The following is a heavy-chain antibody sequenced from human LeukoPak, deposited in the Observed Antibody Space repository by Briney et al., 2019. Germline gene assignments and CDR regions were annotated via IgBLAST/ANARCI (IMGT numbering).Heavy chain of an antibody. V-gene: IGHV3-72*01. D-gene: IGHD4-11*01. Sequence: GGSLRLSCAASGFTFSDHYMDWVRQAPGKGLEWVGRTRNKANSYTTEYAASVKGRFTISRDDSKNSLYLQMNSLKTEDTAVYYCATAYYSDYYYGMDVWGQGTTVTDSS. CDR2: TRNKANSYTT. CDR1: GFTFSDHY. J-gene: IGHJ6*02. CDR3: ATAYYSDYYYGMDV.